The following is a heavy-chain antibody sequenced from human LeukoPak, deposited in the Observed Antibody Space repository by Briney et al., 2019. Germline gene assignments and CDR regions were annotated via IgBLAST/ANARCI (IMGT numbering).Heavy chain of an antibody. CDR1: GGTFSSYA. V-gene: IGHV1-69*13. J-gene: IGHJ4*02. CDR2: NIPIFGTA. D-gene: IGHD3-16*02. CDR3: ARNNDQSYDYVWGSYRFTPALDY. Sequence: GASVKVSCKASGGTFSSYAISWVRQAPGQGLEWMGGNIPIFGTANYAQKFQGRVTITADESTSTAYMELSSLRSEDTAVYYCARNNDQSYDYVWGSYRFTPALDYWGQGTLVTVSS.